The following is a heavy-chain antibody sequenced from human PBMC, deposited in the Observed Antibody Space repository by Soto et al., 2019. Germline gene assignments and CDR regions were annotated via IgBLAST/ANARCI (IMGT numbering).Heavy chain of an antibody. CDR3: ARQGYSYGYGMDV. CDR2: IYPGDSDT. D-gene: IGHD5-18*01. V-gene: IGHV5-51*01. CDR1: GYSFASYW. J-gene: IGHJ6*02. Sequence: GESLKISCKGSGYSFASYWVGWVRQMPGKGLEWMGIIYPGDSDTRYSPSFQGQVTISADKSISTAYLQWSSLKASDTAMYYCARQGYSYGYGMDVWGQGTTVTVS.